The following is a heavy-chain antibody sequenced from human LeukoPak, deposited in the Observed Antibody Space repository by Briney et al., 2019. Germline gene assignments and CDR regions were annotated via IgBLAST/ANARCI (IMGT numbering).Heavy chain of an antibody. CDR3: AKELIVVVPAATENWFDP. D-gene: IGHD2-2*01. V-gene: IGHV3-23*01. Sequence: GGSLRLSCAASGFTFSSYAMSWVRQAPGKGLEWVSAISGSGGSTYYAGSVKGRFTISRDNSKNTLYLQMNSLRAEDTAVYYCAKELIVVVPAATENWFDPWGQGTLVTVSS. CDR2: ISGSGGST. CDR1: GFTFSSYA. J-gene: IGHJ5*02.